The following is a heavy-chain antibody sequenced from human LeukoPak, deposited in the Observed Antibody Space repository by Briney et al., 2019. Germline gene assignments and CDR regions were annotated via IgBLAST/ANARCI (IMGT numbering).Heavy chain of an antibody. V-gene: IGHV3-73*01. D-gene: IGHD4-17*01. CDR2: IRSKANSYAT. J-gene: IGHJ4*02. CDR1: GFTFSGSA. CDR3: TLYGDYEAY. Sequence: GGSLRLSGAASGFTFSGSAMHWVRQASGKGLEWVGRIRSKANSYATAYAASVKGRFTISRDDSKNTAYPQMNSLKTEDTAVYYCTLYGDYEAYWGQGTLVTVSS.